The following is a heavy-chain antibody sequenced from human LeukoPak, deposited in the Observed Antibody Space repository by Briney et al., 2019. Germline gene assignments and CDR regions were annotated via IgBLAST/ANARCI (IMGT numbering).Heavy chain of an antibody. D-gene: IGHD1-1*01. J-gene: IGHJ4*02. CDR2: ISTSSSYI. V-gene: IGHV3-21*06. Sequence: GGSLRLSCAASGFTFSSYSMNWVRQAPGKGLEWVSSISTSSSYIYYADSVKGRFTISRDNAKNSLYLQMNSLRAEDTAVYYCARVPRSNWNEYWGQGTLVTVSS. CDR1: GFTFSSYS. CDR3: ARVPRSNWNEY.